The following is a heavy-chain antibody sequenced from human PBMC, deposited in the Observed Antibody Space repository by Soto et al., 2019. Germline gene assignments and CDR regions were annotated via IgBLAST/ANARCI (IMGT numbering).Heavy chain of an antibody. CDR3: ARGSLSTVTANAFDV. CDR1: GGSISDFY. CDR2: MYYSGST. J-gene: IGHJ3*01. V-gene: IGHV4-59*01. D-gene: IGHD2-21*02. Sequence: QVQLQESGPGLVKPSETLSLTCTVSGGSISDFYWSWIRQPPGKALEWIGYGYMYYSGSTYYNPSLEGRVSISVDPSNNQFSLRLSSVTAADTAVYYFARGSLSTVTANAFDVWGPGAPVTVSS.